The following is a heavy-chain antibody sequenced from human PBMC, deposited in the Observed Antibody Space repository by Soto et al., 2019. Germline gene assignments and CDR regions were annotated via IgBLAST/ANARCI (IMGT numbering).Heavy chain of an antibody. D-gene: IGHD3-22*01. CDR3: ARPYYDSSGYQGLYYYGMDV. J-gene: IGHJ6*02. CDR2: IDPSDSYT. CDR1: GYIFTSYW. V-gene: IGHV5-10-1*01. Sequence: PGESLKISCNGSGYIFTSYWISWVRQMPGKGLEWMGRIDPSDSYTNYSPSFQGHVTMSADKSISTAYLQWSSLKASDTAMYYCARPYYDSSGYQGLYYYGMDVLGQGTTVTVSS.